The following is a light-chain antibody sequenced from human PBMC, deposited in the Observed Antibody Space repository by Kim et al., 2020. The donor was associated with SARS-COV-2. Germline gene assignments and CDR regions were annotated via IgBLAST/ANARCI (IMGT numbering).Light chain of an antibody. Sequence: ASVGDRATIPGRESQDIRNDLGWYQQNPGRAPKRLIYGASSLQSGVPSRFSGSGSGTEFTLTFSSLQPEDFATSFCLQHNTYPITFGQGTRLWIK. CDR2: GAS. J-gene: IGKJ5*01. CDR3: LQHNTYPIT. CDR1: QDIRND. V-gene: IGKV1-17*01.